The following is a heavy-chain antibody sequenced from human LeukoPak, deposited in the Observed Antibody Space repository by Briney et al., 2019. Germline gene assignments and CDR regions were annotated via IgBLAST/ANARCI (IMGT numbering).Heavy chain of an antibody. Sequence: SETLSLTCTVSGGSIGSNYWTWIREPPGKGLEYIGYIYYTGGTNYNPSLKSRVTISVDTSKNQFSLKLSSVTAADTAVYFCAKYGNSGWVIDNWGQGTLVTVSS. V-gene: IGHV4-59*08. D-gene: IGHD6-19*01. CDR1: GGSIGSNY. CDR3: AKYGNSGWVIDN. CDR2: IYYTGGT. J-gene: IGHJ4*02.